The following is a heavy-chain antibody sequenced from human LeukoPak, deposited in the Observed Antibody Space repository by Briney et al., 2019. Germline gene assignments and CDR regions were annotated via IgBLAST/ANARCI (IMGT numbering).Heavy chain of an antibody. D-gene: IGHD2-2*01. CDR3: ARSPGNIVVVPAAIYYYYYGMDV. CDR2: INTDGSGT. V-gene: IGHV3-74*01. Sequence: GGSLRLSCAASRFTFSSYWMHWVRQAPGKGLVWVSRINTDGSGTSYADSVKGRFTISRDNAKNTLYLQMNSLRAEDTAVYYCARSPGNIVVVPAAIYYYYYGMDVWGQGTTVTVSS. J-gene: IGHJ6*02. CDR1: RFTFSSYW.